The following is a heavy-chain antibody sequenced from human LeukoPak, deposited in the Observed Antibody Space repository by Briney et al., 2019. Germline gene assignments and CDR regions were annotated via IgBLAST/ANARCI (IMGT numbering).Heavy chain of an antibody. D-gene: IGHD3/OR15-3a*01. Sequence: PSETLSLPRVVSGVSLHRSFWTWVRQPPGKGLEWIGRIYSSGTTDYSPSLKSRLTISIDTSKNQFSLRLASMTAADTAVYFCGRRPAVDGPIDNWGQGILVAVSS. CDR2: IYSSGTT. J-gene: IGHJ4*02. V-gene: IGHV4-4*07. CDR1: GVSLHRSF. CDR3: GRRPAVDGPIDN.